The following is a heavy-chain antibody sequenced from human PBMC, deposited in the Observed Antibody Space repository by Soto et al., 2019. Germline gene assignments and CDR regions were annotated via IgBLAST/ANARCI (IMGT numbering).Heavy chain of an antibody. CDR2: IKSKTDGGTT. D-gene: IGHD4-17*01. Sequence: EVQLVESGGGLVKPGGSLRLSCAASGFTFSNAWMSWVRQAPGKGLEWVGRIKSKTDGGTTDYAAPVKGRFTISRDDSKNTPYLQMNSLKTEDTDVYYCTTGGYGDYPNPYDYWGQGTLVTVSS. V-gene: IGHV3-15*01. CDR3: TTGGYGDYPNPYDY. CDR1: GFTFSNAW. J-gene: IGHJ4*02.